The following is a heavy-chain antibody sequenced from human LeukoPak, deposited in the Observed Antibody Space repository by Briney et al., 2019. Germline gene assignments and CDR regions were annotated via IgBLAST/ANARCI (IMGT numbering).Heavy chain of an antibody. Sequence: ASVKVSCKASGYTFTSFGISWVRQATGQGLEWMGWMNPNSGNTGYAQKFQGRVTMTRNTSISTAYMELSSLRSEDTAVYYCARKYYDFWSGYYRSYYYYYMDVWGKGTTVTVSS. J-gene: IGHJ6*03. D-gene: IGHD3-3*01. CDR2: MNPNSGNT. CDR3: ARKYYDFWSGYYRSYYYYYMDV. V-gene: IGHV1-8*02. CDR1: GYTFTSFG.